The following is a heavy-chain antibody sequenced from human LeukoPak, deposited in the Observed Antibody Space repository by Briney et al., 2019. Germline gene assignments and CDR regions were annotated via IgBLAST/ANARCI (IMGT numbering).Heavy chain of an antibody. CDR3: ARSGSIGPYGYYYLYNMDV. J-gene: IGHJ6*02. CDR2: ISAYNGNT. CDR1: GYTFTSYG. Sequence: ASVKVSCMASGYTFTSYGISWVRQAPGQGLERMGWISAYNGNTNYAQSLQGRVTMTTDTSTNTAYMELRSLRSDDTAVYYCARSGSIGPYGYYYLYNMDVWGQGTTVTVSS. V-gene: IGHV1-18*01. D-gene: IGHD3-10*01.